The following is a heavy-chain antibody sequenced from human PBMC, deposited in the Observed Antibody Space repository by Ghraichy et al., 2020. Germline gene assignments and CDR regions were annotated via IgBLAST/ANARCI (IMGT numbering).Heavy chain of an antibody. Sequence: SETLSLTCTVSGDSISNDDYSWSWVRLPPGKGLEWIGSIYHTGTSFYNPSLKSRVTISMGRSKNQFSLQLSSVTAADSAVYFCARVESGSRHYYYQMEVWGQGTTVTVSS. V-gene: IGHV4-30-4*01. CDR1: GDSISNDDYS. J-gene: IGHJ6*02. CDR2: IYHTGTS. CDR3: ARVESGSRHYYYQMEV. D-gene: IGHD1-26*01.